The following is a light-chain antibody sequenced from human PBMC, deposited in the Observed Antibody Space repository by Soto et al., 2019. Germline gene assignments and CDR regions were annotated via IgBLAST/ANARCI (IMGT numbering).Light chain of an antibody. CDR2: SAS. Sequence: EIVMTQSPATLSLSPAEIASLSCRASQSSNSELAWNQQKPGQPPSLLIYSASTRATGVPARFTGSESASEFTLTISGLQSEDFAVYYCHQGHPWPLTFGQGTRLEI. J-gene: IGKJ2*01. V-gene: IGKV3-15*01. CDR3: HQGHPWPLT. CDR1: QSSNSE.